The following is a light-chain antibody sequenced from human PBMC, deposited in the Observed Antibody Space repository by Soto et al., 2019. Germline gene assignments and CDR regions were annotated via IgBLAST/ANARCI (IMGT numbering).Light chain of an antibody. V-gene: IGLV2-23*01. CDR1: SSDVGSYNF. CDR3: FSYAGSTYV. CDR2: EGT. J-gene: IGLJ1*01. Sequence: QSVLTQSPSASGTPGQRVTISCTGTSSDVGSYNFVSWYQQYPGKVPKLMIYEGTKRPSGVSNRFSGSKSGNTASLTISGLQAEDEADYYCFSYAGSTYVFGTGTKVTVL.